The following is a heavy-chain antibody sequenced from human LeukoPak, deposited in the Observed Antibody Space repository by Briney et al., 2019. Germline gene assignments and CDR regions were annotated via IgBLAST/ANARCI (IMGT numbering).Heavy chain of an antibody. CDR3: ARDRSITEKYSGRYFHDY. J-gene: IGHJ4*02. CDR1: GYTFTDNY. V-gene: IGHV1-2*02. CDR2: LNANSGGT. Sequence: ASVKVSCKASGYTFTDNYIHWVRQAPGQGLEWMGWLNANSGGTRSAQNFQGRVTMTRDTSISTAYMEMSNLRSDDTAVYYCARDRSITEKYSGRYFHDYWGQGTLVTVSS. D-gene: IGHD1-26*01.